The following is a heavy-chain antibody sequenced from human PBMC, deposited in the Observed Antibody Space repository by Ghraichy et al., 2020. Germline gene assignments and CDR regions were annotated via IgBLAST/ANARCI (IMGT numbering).Heavy chain of an antibody. V-gene: IGHV4-34*01. J-gene: IGHJ4*02. CDR1: GGSFSGYY. CDR3: ARALSCSSTSCYTEGGFDY. D-gene: IGHD2-2*02. Sequence: SETLSLTCAVYGGSFSGYYWSWIRQPPGKGLEWIGEINHSGSTNYNPSLKSRVTISVDTSKNQFSLKLSSVTAADTAVYYCARALSCSSTSCYTEGGFDYWGQGTLVTVSS. CDR2: INHSGST.